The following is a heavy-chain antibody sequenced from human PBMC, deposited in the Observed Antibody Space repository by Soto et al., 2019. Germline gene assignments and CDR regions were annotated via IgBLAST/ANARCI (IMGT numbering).Heavy chain of an antibody. V-gene: IGHV1-69*08. CDR2: IIPILGIA. J-gene: IGHJ5*02. Sequence: QVQLVQSGAEVKKPGSSVKVSCKASGGTFSSYTISWVRQAPGQGLEWMGRIIPILGIANYAQKFQGRVTITADKSTSTAYIELSSLRSEDTAVYYCARDQGYCGGDCYSSPPWGQGTLVTVSS. CDR3: ARDQGYCGGDCYSSPP. D-gene: IGHD2-21*02. CDR1: GGTFSSYT.